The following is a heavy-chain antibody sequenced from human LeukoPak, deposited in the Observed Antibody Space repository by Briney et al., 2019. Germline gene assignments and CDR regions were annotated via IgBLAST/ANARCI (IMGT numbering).Heavy chain of an antibody. V-gene: IGHV4-4*07. Sequence: SETLSLTCSVSGASIRSYSWSWLRQPAGKGLEWIGRIHTSASTEYNPSLKSRVTMSVDTSKNQFSLKLNSVTATDTAVYFCARDDNSEYSDDAFDIWGQGTLVTVSS. CDR1: GASIRSYS. CDR3: ARDDNSEYSDDAFDI. CDR2: IHTSAST. J-gene: IGHJ3*02. D-gene: IGHD1-26*01.